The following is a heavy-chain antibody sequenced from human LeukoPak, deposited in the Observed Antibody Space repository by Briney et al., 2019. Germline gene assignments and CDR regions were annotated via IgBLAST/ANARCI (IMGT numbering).Heavy chain of an antibody. J-gene: IGHJ4*02. CDR2: ISSSGSTI. CDR3: ARDKTRGLGYSYSKSGNYFDY. CDR1: GFTFSSYE. D-gene: IGHD5-18*01. V-gene: IGHV3-48*03. Sequence: QPGGSLRLSCAASGFTFSSYEMNWVRQAPGKGLEWVSYISSSGSTIYYADSVKGRFTISRDNAKNSLYLQMNSLRAEDTAVYSCARDKTRGLGYSYSKSGNYFDYWGQGTLVTVSS.